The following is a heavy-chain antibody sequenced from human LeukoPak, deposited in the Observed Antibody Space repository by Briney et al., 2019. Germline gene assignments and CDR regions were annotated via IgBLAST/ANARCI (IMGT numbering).Heavy chain of an antibody. CDR3: ARRSSVGVVVVAASFAGPLDY. V-gene: IGHV1-69*04. D-gene: IGHD2-15*01. CDR1: GGTFCSYA. J-gene: IGHJ4*02. Sequence: SVKVSCKASGGTFCSYAISWVRQAPGQGLEWMGRIIPILGIANYAQKFQGRVTITADESTSTAYMELSSLRSEDTAVYYCARRSSVGVVVVAASFAGPLDYWGQGTLVTVSS. CDR2: IIPILGIA.